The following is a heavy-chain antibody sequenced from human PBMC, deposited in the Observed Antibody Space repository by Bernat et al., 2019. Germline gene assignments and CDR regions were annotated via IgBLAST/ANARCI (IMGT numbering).Heavy chain of an antibody. V-gene: IGHV1-2*06. CDR3: VRDQGGTHLYSSYYMDV. Sequence: QVQLVQSGAEVKKPGASVKVSCKASGFTFTGYYIHWVRRAPGQGLEWMGRINPNSGATNSAQEFQGRVTMTRDTSISTAYMELSRLRSDDTAVYYCVRDQGGTHLYSSYYMDVWGKGTTVTVSS. J-gene: IGHJ6*03. D-gene: IGHD1-1*01. CDR2: INPNSGAT. CDR1: GFTFTGYY.